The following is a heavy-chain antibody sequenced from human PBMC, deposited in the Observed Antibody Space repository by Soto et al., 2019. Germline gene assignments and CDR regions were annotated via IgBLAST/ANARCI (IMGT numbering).Heavy chain of an antibody. CDR2: IHYSGGT. D-gene: IGHD7-27*01. Sequence: QVQLQESGPGLVKPSETLSLTCTVSGFSITSHYWTWIRQPPGKGLEWIGNIHYSGGTNYSPSLKSRVIISVDTSENQSSLKLSSVTTADTAVYYCTGGGPGHPFDYWGQRTLVTVSS. CDR1: GFSITSHY. CDR3: TGGGPGHPFDY. J-gene: IGHJ4*02. V-gene: IGHV4-59*11.